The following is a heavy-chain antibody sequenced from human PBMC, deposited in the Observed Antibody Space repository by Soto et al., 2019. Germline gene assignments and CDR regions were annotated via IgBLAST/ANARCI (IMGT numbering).Heavy chain of an antibody. V-gene: IGHV4-59*08. Sequence: SETLSVTCTVSGGSISSYYWSWIRQPPGKGLEWIGYIYYSGSTNYNPSLKSRVTISVDTSKNQFSLKLSSVTAADTAVYYCARHPPNYYGSDPYNWFDPWGQGTLVTVSS. CDR1: GGSISSYY. J-gene: IGHJ5*02. CDR2: IYYSGST. D-gene: IGHD3-10*01. CDR3: ARHPPNYYGSDPYNWFDP.